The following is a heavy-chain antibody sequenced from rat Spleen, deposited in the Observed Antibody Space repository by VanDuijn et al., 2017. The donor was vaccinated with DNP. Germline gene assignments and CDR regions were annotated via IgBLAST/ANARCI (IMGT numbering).Heavy chain of an antibody. J-gene: IGHJ1*01. CDR3: ARYNSYYWYFDF. CDR1: GFTFSNYY. V-gene: IGHV5-25*01. CDR2: ISTGGGNT. D-gene: IGHD1-10*01. Sequence: EVQLVESGGGLVQPGRSMKLSCAASGFTFSNYYMAWVRQAPTKGLEWVAAISTGGGNTYYRDSVKGRFTISRDNAKSSLYLQMNSLKSEDMATYYCARYNSYYWYFDFWGPGTKVTVSS.